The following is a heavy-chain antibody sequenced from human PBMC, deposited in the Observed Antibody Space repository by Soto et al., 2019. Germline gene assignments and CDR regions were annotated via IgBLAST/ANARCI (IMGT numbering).Heavy chain of an antibody. Sequence: PVGSLRLSCAASGFTFSSYGMHWVRQAPGKGLEWVAVIWYDGSNKYYADSVKGRFTISRDNSKNTLYLQMNSLRAEDTAVYYCARDYSRSSSSINNWFDPWGQGTLVTVSS. D-gene: IGHD6-6*01. CDR1: GFTFSSYG. CDR3: ARDYSRSSSSINNWFDP. V-gene: IGHV3-33*01. J-gene: IGHJ5*02. CDR2: IWYDGSNK.